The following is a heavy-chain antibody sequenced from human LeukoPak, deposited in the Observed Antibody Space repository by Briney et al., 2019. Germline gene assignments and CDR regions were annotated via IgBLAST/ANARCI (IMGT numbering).Heavy chain of an antibody. V-gene: IGHV4-59*02. CDR1: GGSVTIYY. Sequence: SETLSLTCSVSGGSVTIYYWSWIRQPPGKGLEWIGYNYYSGSDKYNPSLKSRITMSRDTSKNQLSLKLSSVTAADTAVYYCARVRAYYYDNPDSSSSSWGQGTLVTVSS. D-gene: IGHD3-22*01. CDR2: NYYSGSD. CDR3: ARVRAYYYDNPDSSSSS. J-gene: IGHJ5*02.